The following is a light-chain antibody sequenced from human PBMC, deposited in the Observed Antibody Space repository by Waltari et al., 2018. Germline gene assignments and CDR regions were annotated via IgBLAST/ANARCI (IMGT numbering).Light chain of an antibody. V-gene: IGLV1-40*01. CDR2: GNI. Sequence: QSVLTQPPSVSGAPGQRVTISCTGSSPNIGAGYDVHWYQQVPGTAPKLLIDGNINRPSGVPDRFSGSKSGTSASLAITGLQAEDEADYYCQSYDSSLRGSVFGGGTKLTVL. CDR3: QSYDSSLRGSV. CDR1: SPNIGAGYD. J-gene: IGLJ3*02.